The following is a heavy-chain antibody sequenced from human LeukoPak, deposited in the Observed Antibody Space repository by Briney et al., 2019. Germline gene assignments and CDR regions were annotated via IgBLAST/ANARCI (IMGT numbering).Heavy chain of an antibody. V-gene: IGHV3-30-3*01. CDR3: AKGYYDSSGYYVRVDYYYMDV. CDR1: GFTFSSYA. CDR2: ISYDGSNK. J-gene: IGHJ6*03. D-gene: IGHD3-22*01. Sequence: GGSLRLSCAASGFTFSSYAMHWVRQAPGKGLEWVAVISYDGSNKYYADSVKGRFTISRDNSKNTLYLQMNSLRAEDTAVYYCAKGYYDSSGYYVRVDYYYMDVWGKGTTVTVSS.